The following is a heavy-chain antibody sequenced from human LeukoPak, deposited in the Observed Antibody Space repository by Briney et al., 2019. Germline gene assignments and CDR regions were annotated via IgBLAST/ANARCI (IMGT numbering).Heavy chain of an antibody. J-gene: IGHJ6*02. Sequence: SLRLSCAASGLTFSSYAMHWVRQAPGKGLEWVAVISFDGSNKYYADSVKGRFTISRDDSKNTLYLQMNSLRAEDTAVYYCARGSGGERYYYYGMDVWGQGTTVTVSS. CDR3: ARGSGGERYYYYGMDV. CDR1: GLTFSSYA. CDR2: ISFDGSNK. V-gene: IGHV3-30-3*01. D-gene: IGHD2-15*01.